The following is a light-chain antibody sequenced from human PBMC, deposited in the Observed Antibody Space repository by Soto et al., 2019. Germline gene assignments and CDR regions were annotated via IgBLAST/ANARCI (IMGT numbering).Light chain of an antibody. CDR3: SSYTSSSTVT. V-gene: IGLV2-14*03. CDR2: DVS. J-gene: IGLJ2*01. CDR1: SSDIGTYNY. Sequence: QSALTQPASVSGSPGQSITISCTGTSSDIGTYNYVSWYQQHPGKAPKLMIYDVSNRPSGVSNRFSGSKSVNTASLTISGLQAEDEADYYCSSYTSSSTVTFGGGTKLTVL.